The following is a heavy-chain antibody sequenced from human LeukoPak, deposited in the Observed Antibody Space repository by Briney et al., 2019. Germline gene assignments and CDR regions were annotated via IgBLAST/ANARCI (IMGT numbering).Heavy chain of an antibody. CDR2: INTDSSYI. CDR3: ARVSAATPDY. J-gene: IGHJ4*02. V-gene: IGHV3-21*01. CDR1: GFTFSSYN. Sequence: GGSLRLSCAASGFTFSSYNMNWVRQAPGKGLEWVSSINTDSSYIYYSDSVKGRFTISRDNAKNSLYLQMNSLRVEDTAVYYCARVSAATPDYWGQGTLVTVSS. D-gene: IGHD2-2*01.